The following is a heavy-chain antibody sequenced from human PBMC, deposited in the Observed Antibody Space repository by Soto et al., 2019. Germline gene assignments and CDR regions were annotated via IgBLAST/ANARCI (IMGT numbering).Heavy chain of an antibody. CDR2: IIPIFGTA. D-gene: IGHD3-9*01. CDR3: ARDLADILTGYYSHDAFDI. V-gene: IGHV1-69*13. CDR1: GGTFSSYA. J-gene: IGHJ3*02. Sequence: ASAKVSCKASGGTFSSYAISWVRQAPGQGLEWMGGIIPIFGTANYAQKFQGRVTITADESTSTAYMELSSLRSEDTAVYYCARDLADILTGYYSHDAFDIWGQGTMVTV.